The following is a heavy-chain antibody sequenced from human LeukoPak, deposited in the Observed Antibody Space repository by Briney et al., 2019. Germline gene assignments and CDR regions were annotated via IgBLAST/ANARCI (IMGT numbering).Heavy chain of an antibody. Sequence: SETLSLTCAVSGYSISSGYYWGWIRQPPGKGLEWIGSIYHSGSTYYNPSLKSRVTISVDTSKNQFSLKLSSVTAADTAVYYCARPIHYDFWSGNGCFDPWGQGTLVTVSS. CDR3: ARPIHYDFWSGNGCFDP. CDR2: IYHSGST. D-gene: IGHD3-3*01. V-gene: IGHV4-38-2*01. J-gene: IGHJ5*02. CDR1: GYSISSGYY.